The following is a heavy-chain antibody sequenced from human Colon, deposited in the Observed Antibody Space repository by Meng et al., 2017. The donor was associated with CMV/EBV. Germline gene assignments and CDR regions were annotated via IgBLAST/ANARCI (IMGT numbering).Heavy chain of an antibody. D-gene: IGHD4-23*01. J-gene: IGHJ4*02. CDR3: ARHLWGGNSGCFDY. CDR2: IYYSGST. V-gene: IGHV4-39*01. Sequence: SETLSLTCTVSGGSISSSSYYWGWIRQPPGKGLEWIGSIYYSGSTYYNPSLKGRVTISVDTSKNQFYLKLSSVTAADTAMYYCARHLWGGNSGCFDYWGQGTLVTVSS. CDR1: GGSISSSSYY.